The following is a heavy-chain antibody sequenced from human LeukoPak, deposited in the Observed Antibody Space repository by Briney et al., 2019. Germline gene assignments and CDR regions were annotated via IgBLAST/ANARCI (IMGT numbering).Heavy chain of an antibody. CDR1: GYTFTSYG. D-gene: IGHD6-19*01. V-gene: IGHV1-18*01. CDR3: ARDRPYSSGWSPANWFDP. J-gene: IGHJ5*02. CDR2: ISAYNGNT. Sequence: GASVKVSCKASGYTFTSYGISWVRQAPGQGLEWMGWISAYNGNTNYAQKLQGRVTMTTDTSTSTAYMELRSLRSDDTAVYYCARDRPYSSGWSPANWFDPWGQGTLVTVSS.